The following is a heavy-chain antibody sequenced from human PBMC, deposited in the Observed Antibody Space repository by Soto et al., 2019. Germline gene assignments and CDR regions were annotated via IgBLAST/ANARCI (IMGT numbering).Heavy chain of an antibody. D-gene: IGHD3-3*01. CDR3: ARAPRPHIFVDVLAY. J-gene: IGHJ4*02. V-gene: IGHV3-33*01. CDR2: IWYDGSNK. Sequence: PGGSLRLSCAASGFTFSSYGMHWVRQAPGKGLEWVAVIWYDGSNKYYADSVKGRFTISRDNSKNTLYLQMNSLRAEDTAVYYCARAPRPHIFVDVLAYWGKET. CDR1: GFTFSSYG.